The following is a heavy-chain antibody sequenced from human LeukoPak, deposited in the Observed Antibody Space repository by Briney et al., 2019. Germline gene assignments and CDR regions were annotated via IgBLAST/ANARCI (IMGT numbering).Heavy chain of an antibody. Sequence: GRSLRLSGAASGFTSSSYAMHWVRKAPGKGLERVAVISYDGSNKYYAGSVKGRFTISRDNTKNTLYLQMNSLRAEDTAVYYCARDLRVSTPVGYWGQGTLVTVSS. CDR2: ISYDGSNK. V-gene: IGHV3-30*01. CDR3: ARDLRVSTPVGY. D-gene: IGHD2-15*01. J-gene: IGHJ4*02. CDR1: GFTSSSYA.